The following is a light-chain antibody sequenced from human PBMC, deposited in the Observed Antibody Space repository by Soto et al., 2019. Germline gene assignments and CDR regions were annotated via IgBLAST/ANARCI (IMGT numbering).Light chain of an antibody. Sequence: DIVMNQSPDSLAVSLGERATINCKSSKSLLFSPNNKNYLAWYQQKAGQPPKILIYWASTREIGVPDRFSGSGSGTDFTLTISSLQAEDVAVYYCKQYYSTPLGLTFGGGTKVEIK. V-gene: IGKV4-1*01. CDR3: KQYYSTPLGLT. CDR1: KSLLFSPNNKNY. CDR2: WAS. J-gene: IGKJ4*01.